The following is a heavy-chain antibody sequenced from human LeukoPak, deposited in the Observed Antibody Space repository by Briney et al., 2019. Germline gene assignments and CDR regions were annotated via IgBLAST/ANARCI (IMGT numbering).Heavy chain of an antibody. D-gene: IGHD5-12*01. CDR2: INPNSGGT. CDR1: GYTFTGYY. CDR3: ARDPWQRNWFDP. V-gene: IGHV1-2*02. J-gene: IGHJ5*02. Sequence: EASVKVSCKASGYTFTGYYMHRVRQAPGQGLEWMGWINPNSGGTNYAQKFQGRVTITRDTSISTAYMELSRLRSDDTAVYYCARDPWQRNWFDPWGQGTLVTVSS.